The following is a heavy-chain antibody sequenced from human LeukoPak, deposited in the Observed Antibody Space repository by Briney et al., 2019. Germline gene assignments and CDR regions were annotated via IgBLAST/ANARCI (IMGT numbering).Heavy chain of an antibody. J-gene: IGHJ5*02. V-gene: IGHV1-18*01. D-gene: IGHD3-22*01. CDR3: ARVLYDRTGNNWFDP. CDR1: GYTFTSYG. Sequence: ASVKVSSKASGYTFTSYGISWVRQAPGQGLEWMGWISAYNGNTNYAQKLQDRVTMTTDTSTSTAYMELRSLRSDDTAVYYCARVLYDRTGNNWFDPWGQGTLVTVSS. CDR2: ISAYNGNT.